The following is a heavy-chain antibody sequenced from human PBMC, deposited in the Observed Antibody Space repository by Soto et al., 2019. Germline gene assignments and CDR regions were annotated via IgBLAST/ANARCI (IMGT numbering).Heavy chain of an antibody. CDR2: ISYDGSNK. J-gene: IGHJ3*02. D-gene: IGHD3-10*01. CDR1: GFTFSSYG. Sequence: GGSLRLSCAAPGFTFSSYGMHWVRQAPGKGLEWVAVISYDGSNKYYADSVKGRFTISRDNSKNTLYLQMNSLRAEDTAVYYCAKPTPFGAFDIWGQGTMVTVSS. V-gene: IGHV3-30*18. CDR3: AKPTPFGAFDI.